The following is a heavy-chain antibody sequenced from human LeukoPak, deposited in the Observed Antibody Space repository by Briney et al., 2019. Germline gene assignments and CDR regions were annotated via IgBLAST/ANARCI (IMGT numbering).Heavy chain of an antibody. Sequence: TSETLSLTCAVYGGSFSGYYWSWIRQPPGKGLEWIGEINHSGGTNYNPSLKSRVTISVDTSKNQFSLKLSSVTAADTAVYYCARGKWELLRYLDYWGQGTLVTVSS. D-gene: IGHD1-26*01. CDR3: ARGKWELLRYLDY. CDR2: INHSGGT. V-gene: IGHV4-34*01. CDR1: GGSFSGYY. J-gene: IGHJ4*02.